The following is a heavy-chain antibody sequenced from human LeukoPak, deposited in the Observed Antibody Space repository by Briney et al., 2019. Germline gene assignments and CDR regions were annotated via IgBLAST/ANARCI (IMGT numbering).Heavy chain of an antibody. CDR3: ARGSPYGSGSSPKGFDY. J-gene: IGHJ4*02. D-gene: IGHD3-10*01. V-gene: IGHV3-21*04. CDR2: ISSSSSYI. CDR1: GFTFSSYS. Sequence: GGSLRLSCAASGFTFSSYSMNWVRQAPGKGLEWVSSISSSSSYIYYADSVKGRFTISRDNAKNSLYLQMNSLRAEDTAVYYCARGSPYGSGSSPKGFDYWGQGTLVTVSS.